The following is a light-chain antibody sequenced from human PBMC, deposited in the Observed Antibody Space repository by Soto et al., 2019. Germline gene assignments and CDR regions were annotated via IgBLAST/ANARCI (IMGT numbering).Light chain of an antibody. CDR3: FSADSSGDHKV. CDR2: EDD. Sequence: SYELTQPPSVSVSPGQTARITCSGSALPKKYAYWYQQKSGQAPVLVIYEDDKRPSGIPERVSGSSSGTMATLTIGGAQVEDEGDYYCFSADSSGDHKVFGGGTKVTVL. J-gene: IGLJ2*01. CDR1: ALPKKY. V-gene: IGLV3-10*01.